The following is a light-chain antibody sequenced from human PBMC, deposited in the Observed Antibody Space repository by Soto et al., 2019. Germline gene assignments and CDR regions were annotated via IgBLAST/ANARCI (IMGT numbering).Light chain of an antibody. CDR2: DAS. V-gene: IGKV3-11*01. J-gene: IGKJ4*01. CDR1: QNLASY. Sequence: ESVLTQSPATLSLSPGERATLSCRASQNLASYLAWYQQKPGQAPRLLIYDASNRGTGIPDRFSGSGFGTAFPPPNRHPDPGGFSVYYCQQRTNWLTFGGGTKVEI. CDR3: QQRTNWLT.